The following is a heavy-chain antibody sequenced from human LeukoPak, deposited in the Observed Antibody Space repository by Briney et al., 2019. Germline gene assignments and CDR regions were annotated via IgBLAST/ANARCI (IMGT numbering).Heavy chain of an antibody. J-gene: IGHJ4*02. Sequence: ASVKVSCKVSGYTLTELSMHWVRHAPGKGLEWRGGFDPEDGETIYAQKFQGRVTMTEDTSTDTAYMELSSLRSEDTAVYYCATSIMITFGGVIGPVSPLDYWGQGTLVTVSS. CDR3: ATSIMITFGGVIGPVSPLDY. D-gene: IGHD3-16*02. CDR2: FDPEDGET. V-gene: IGHV1-24*01. CDR1: GYTLTELS.